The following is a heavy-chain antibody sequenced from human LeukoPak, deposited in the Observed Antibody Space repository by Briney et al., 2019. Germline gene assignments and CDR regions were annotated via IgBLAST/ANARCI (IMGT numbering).Heavy chain of an antibody. V-gene: IGHV3-66*01. J-gene: IGHJ6*02. CDR1: GFTVSSNY. D-gene: IGHD3-10*01. CDR3: ARDLPYYYGSGSPLGMDV. Sequence: GGSLRLSCAASGFTVSSNYMNWVRQAPGKGLEWVSVIYSGGSTYYADSVKGRFTISRDNSKNTLYLQMNSLRAEDTAVYYCARDLPYYYGSGSPLGMDVWGQGTTVTVSS. CDR2: IYSGGST.